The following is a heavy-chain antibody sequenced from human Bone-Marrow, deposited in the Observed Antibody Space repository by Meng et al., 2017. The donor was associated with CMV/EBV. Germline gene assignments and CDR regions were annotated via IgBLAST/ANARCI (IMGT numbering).Heavy chain of an antibody. V-gene: IGHV3-23*01. CDR1: GFTFSSYA. Sequence: GVLKISCAASGFTFSSYAVSWVRQAPGKGLEWVSAISGSGGSTYYADSVKGRFTISRDNSKNTLYLQMNSLRAEDTAVYYCRVGDGAYFDYWGQGTLVTVSS. CDR3: RVGDGAYFDY. D-gene: IGHD3-16*01. CDR2: ISGSGGST. J-gene: IGHJ4*02.